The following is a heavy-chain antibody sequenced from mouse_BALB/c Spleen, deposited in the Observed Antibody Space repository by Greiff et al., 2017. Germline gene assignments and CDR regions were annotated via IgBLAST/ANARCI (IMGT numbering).Heavy chain of an antibody. CDR2: IRLKSNNYAT. J-gene: IGHJ4*01. CDR3: TFIYFYYAMDY. D-gene: IGHD2-1*01. CDR1: GFTFSNYW. Sequence: DVMLVESGGGLVQPGGSMKLSCVASGFTFSNYWMNWVRQSPEKGLEWVAEIRLKSNNYATHYAESVKGRFTISRDDSKSSVYLQMNNLRAEDTGIYYCTFIYFYYAMDYWGQGTSVTVSS. V-gene: IGHV6-6*02.